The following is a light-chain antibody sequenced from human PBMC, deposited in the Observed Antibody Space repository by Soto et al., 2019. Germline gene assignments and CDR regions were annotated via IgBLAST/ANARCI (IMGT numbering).Light chain of an antibody. Sequence: DIQMTQSPSSLSASVGDRVTITCRASQSISNYLNWYQQKPGKAPKLLMYAASSLQSGVPSRFSRRESGTDSTLTISSLQPEDFATYYCQQSYSTPRTFGQGTKVEIK. CDR3: QQSYSTPRT. CDR2: AAS. V-gene: IGKV1-39*01. CDR1: QSISNY. J-gene: IGKJ1*01.